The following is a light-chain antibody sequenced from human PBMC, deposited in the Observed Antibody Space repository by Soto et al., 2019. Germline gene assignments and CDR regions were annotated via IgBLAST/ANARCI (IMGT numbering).Light chain of an antibody. CDR2: GVS. CDR1: QSVAGN. V-gene: IGKV3-15*01. CDR3: QQYFNWPLTWT. J-gene: IGKJ1*01. Sequence: EIVMTQSPATLSVSPGDTATLSCRASQSVAGNLAWYQQKPGQPPRLLIYGVSTRATGVPARFTGSGSGIEFSLTISSLLSEDSAFYYCQQYFNWPLTWTFGPGTKVDIK.